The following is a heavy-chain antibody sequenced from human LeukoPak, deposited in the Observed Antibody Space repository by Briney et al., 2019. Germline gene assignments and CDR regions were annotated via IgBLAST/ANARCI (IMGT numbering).Heavy chain of an antibody. CDR3: AELGITMIGGV. CDR1: GFTFSTYG. V-gene: IGHV3-23*01. J-gene: IGHJ6*04. CDR2: MSGSGGST. Sequence: GGSLRLSRAASGFTFSTYGMTWVRQAPGKGLEWVSAMSGSGGSTYYADSVKGRFTISRDNAKNSLYLQMNSLRAEDTAVYYCAELGITMIGGVWGKGTTVTISS. D-gene: IGHD3-10*02.